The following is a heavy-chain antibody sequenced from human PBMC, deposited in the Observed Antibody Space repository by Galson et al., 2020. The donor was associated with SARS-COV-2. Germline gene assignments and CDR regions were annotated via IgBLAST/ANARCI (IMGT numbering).Heavy chain of an antibody. CDR1: GYTFTGYY. CDR3: ARERIVVVPAAIPYYYYGMDV. D-gene: IGHD2-2*01. Sequence: ASVKVSCKASGYTFTGYYMHWVRQAPGQGLEWMGWINPNSGGTNYAQKFQGRVTMTRDTSISTAYMELSRLRSDDTAVYYCARERIVVVPAAIPYYYYGMDVWGQGTTVTVSS. CDR2: INPNSGGT. V-gene: IGHV1-2*02. J-gene: IGHJ6*02.